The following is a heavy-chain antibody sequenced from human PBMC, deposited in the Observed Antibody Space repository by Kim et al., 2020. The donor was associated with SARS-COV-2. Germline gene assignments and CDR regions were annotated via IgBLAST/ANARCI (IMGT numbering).Heavy chain of an antibody. Sequence: SETLSLTCTVSGGSISSYYWSWIRQPAGKGLEWIGRIYTSGSTNYNPSLKSRVTMSVDTSKNQFSLKLSSVTAADTAVYYCAREAFVVHYYYGMDVWGQGTTVTVSS. CDR2: IYTSGST. D-gene: IGHD2-21*01. CDR3: AREAFVVHYYYGMDV. CDR1: GGSISSYY. J-gene: IGHJ6*02. V-gene: IGHV4-4*07.